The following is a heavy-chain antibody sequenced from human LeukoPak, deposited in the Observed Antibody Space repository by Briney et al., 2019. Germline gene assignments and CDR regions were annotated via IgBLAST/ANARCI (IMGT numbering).Heavy chain of an antibody. CDR2: ISYSGIT. V-gene: IGHV4-39*02. CDR1: DDSIRSSSYY. CDR3: TRELELQRSYNWFDP. J-gene: IGHJ5*02. Sequence: SETLSLTCTVSDDSIRSSSYYWGWIRQPPGKGLEWIGSISYSGITYYNPSLKNRVTISRDTSKNQFSLQLNSVTPEDTAIYYCTRELELQRSYNWFDPWGQGTLVTVSS. D-gene: IGHD1-7*01.